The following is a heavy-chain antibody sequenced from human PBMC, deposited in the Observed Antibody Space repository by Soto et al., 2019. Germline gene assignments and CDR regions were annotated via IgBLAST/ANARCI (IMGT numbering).Heavy chain of an antibody. V-gene: IGHV1-18*04. CDR2: SSAYNGNT. D-gene: IGHD2-2*01. CDR1: GYTCTSYG. CDR3: ARGQGVVVPAAIDWFDP. J-gene: IGHJ5*02. Sequence: QVQLVQSGAEVKKPGASVKVSCKASGYTCTSYGISWVRQPPGQGLEGLGWSSAYNGNTNYAQKLQGRFTMTTDTSKSKAYMELRSLRSDDTAVYYCARGQGVVVPAAIDWFDPGGKGTLVTVSS.